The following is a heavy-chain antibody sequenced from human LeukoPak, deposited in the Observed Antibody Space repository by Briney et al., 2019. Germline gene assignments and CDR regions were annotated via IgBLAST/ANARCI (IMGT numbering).Heavy chain of an antibody. CDR1: GYTFTTYG. V-gene: IGHV1-8*03. D-gene: IGHD2-2*01. J-gene: IGHJ6*03. CDR3: ARGHIVVVPAAKVDYYYMDV. Sequence: ASVKVSCKASGYTFTTYGSDWVRQAPGQGLEWMGWMNPNSGNTGYAQKFQGRVTITRNTSISTAYMELSSLRSEDTAVYYCARGHIVVVPAAKVDYYYMDVWGKGTTVTVYS. CDR2: MNPNSGNT.